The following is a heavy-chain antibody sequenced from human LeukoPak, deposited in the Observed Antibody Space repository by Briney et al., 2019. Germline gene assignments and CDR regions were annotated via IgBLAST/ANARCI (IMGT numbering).Heavy chain of an antibody. V-gene: IGHV3-23*01. J-gene: IGHJ6*02. CDR1: GFTFNSYA. D-gene: IGHD3-10*01. CDR2: ISANGGNT. CDR3: AKEYPYGQPFYGMDV. Sequence: GGSLRLSCEASGFTFNSYAMNWVRQAPGKGLEWVSGISANGGNTYYADPVKGGFTISRDSPNSTLYLQMNSLRVDDTAVYYCAKEYPYGQPFYGMDVWGQGTPVTVSS.